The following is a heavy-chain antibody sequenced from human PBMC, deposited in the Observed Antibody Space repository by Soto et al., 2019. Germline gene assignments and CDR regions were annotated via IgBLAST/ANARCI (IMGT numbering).Heavy chain of an antibody. V-gene: IGHV1-2*02. Sequence: ASVKVSCKASGYTFTGYYMHWVRQAPGQGLEWMGWINPNSGGTNYAQKFQGRVTMTRDTSISTAYMELSRLRSDDTAVYYCARDEGADNWNYFDYWGQGTLVTVSS. CDR1: GYTFTGYY. CDR3: ARDEGADNWNYFDY. J-gene: IGHJ4*02. D-gene: IGHD1-20*01. CDR2: INPNSGGT.